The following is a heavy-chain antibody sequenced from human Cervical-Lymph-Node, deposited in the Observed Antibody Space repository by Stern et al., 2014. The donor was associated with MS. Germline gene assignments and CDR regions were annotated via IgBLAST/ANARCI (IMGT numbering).Heavy chain of an antibody. V-gene: IGHV4-59*01. CDR1: GGSISSYS. Sequence: QLQLQESGPGLVKPSETLSLTFTVSGGSISSYSWSWVRQPPGKGLEWIGYIYYSGSTTYNPSLKSRVTISVDTSKNQFSLKLSSVTAADTAVYYCAREGDAFDIWGQGTMVTVSS. CDR2: IYYSGST. CDR3: AREGDAFDI. J-gene: IGHJ3*02.